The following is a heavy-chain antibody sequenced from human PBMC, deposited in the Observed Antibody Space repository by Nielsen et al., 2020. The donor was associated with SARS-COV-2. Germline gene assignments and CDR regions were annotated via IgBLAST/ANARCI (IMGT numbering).Heavy chain of an antibody. J-gene: IGHJ4*02. CDR2: ISSSSSYI. V-gene: IGHV3-21*01. Sequence: GESLKISCAASGFTFSSYSMNWVRQALGKGLEWVSSISSSSSYIYYADSVKGRFTISRDNAKNSLYLQMNSLRAEDTAVYYCASSGGWGQGTLVTVSS. CDR1: GFTFSSYS. D-gene: IGHD1-14*01. CDR3: ASSGG.